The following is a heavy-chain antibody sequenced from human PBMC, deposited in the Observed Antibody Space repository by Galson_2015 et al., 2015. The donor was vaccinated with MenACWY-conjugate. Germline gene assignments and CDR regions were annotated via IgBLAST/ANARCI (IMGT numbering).Heavy chain of an antibody. V-gene: IGHV1-18*01. CDR2: ISGHNANT. J-gene: IGHJ6*02. Sequence: SVKVSCKAAGYTFSNYHVTWVRQAPGQVLEWMGWISGHNANTRYAENFQGRVTMITDTSTTTAYMELSSLRSDDTAVYYCAGGVAGAYNYYGLDVWGQGTTVIVSS. CDR1: GYTFSNYH. CDR3: AGGVAGAYNYYGLDV. D-gene: IGHD3-16*01.